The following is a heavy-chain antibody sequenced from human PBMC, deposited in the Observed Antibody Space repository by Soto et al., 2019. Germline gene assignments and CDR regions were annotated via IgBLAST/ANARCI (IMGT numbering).Heavy chain of an antibody. D-gene: IGHD6-13*01. V-gene: IGHV3-30*18. J-gene: IGHJ4*02. CDR2: ISYEGSEK. Sequence: QVHLVESGGGVVQPGRSLRLSCAASGFTFSNNGMHWVRQAPGKGLEWMGGISYEGSEKYYAGSVKARFTISRDNSKNTLYLQMDTLRAKDTAIYYCVKDKGAAAGFDYWGQGILVTVSS. CDR1: GFTFSNNG. CDR3: VKDKGAAAGFDY.